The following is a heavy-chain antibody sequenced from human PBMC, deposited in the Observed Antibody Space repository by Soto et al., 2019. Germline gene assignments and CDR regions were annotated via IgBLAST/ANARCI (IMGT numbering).Heavy chain of an antibody. CDR1: GGTFNRET. D-gene: IGHD3-10*01. CDR3: ARGGKLGGDLDV. Sequence: QAQLVQSGAEVKKPGSSVKVSCKASGGTFNRETFSWVRQAPGQGLQWMGRIIPVLDLAEYAQKFKGRVRITADTSTTTVYLDLSGLGSEDTAVYYCARGGKLGGDLDVWGKGTPVIVSS. V-gene: IGHV1-69*02. J-gene: IGHJ6*04. CDR2: IIPVLDLA.